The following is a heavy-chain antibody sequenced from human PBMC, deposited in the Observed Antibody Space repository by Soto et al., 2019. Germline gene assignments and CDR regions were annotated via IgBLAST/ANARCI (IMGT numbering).Heavy chain of an antibody. CDR3: ASAQGSDAFDI. V-gene: IGHV3-13*01. J-gene: IGHJ3*02. CDR2: IGTAGDT. Sequence: EVQLVESGGGLVQPGGSLRLSCAASGFTFSSYDMHWVRQATGKGLEWVSAIGTAGDTYYPGSVKGRFTISRENAKNSLYLQMNSLRAGDTAVYYCASAQGSDAFDIWGQGTMVTVSS. CDR1: GFTFSSYD.